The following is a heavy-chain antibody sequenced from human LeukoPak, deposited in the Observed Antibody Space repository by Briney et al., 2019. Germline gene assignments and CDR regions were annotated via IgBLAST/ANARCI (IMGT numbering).Heavy chain of an antibody. Sequence: ASVKVSCKASGYTFTSYDINWVRQATGQGLEWMGWMNPNSGNTGYAQKFQGRVTMTRNTSISTAYMELSSPRSEDTAVYYCARGRGSSLYYYMDVWGKGTTVTVSS. CDR3: ARGRGSSLYYYMDV. J-gene: IGHJ6*03. CDR1: GYTFTSYD. D-gene: IGHD6-6*01. CDR2: MNPNSGNT. V-gene: IGHV1-8*01.